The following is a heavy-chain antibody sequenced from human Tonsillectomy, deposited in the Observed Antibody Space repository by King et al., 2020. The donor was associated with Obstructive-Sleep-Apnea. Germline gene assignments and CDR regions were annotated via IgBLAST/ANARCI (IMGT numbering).Heavy chain of an antibody. CDR2: IYYSGST. D-gene: IGHD6-13*01. CDR3: ARVGDSSSCYGSRYPGWFDP. V-gene: IGHV4-39*07. Sequence: QLQESGPGLVKPSETLSLTCTVSGGSISSSSYYWGWIRQPPGNGLEWIGSIYYSGSTYYNPSLKSRVTISVDTSKNQFSLKLSSVTAADTAVYYCARVGDSSSCYGSRYPGWFDPWGQGTLVTVSS. CDR1: GGSISSSSYY. J-gene: IGHJ5*02.